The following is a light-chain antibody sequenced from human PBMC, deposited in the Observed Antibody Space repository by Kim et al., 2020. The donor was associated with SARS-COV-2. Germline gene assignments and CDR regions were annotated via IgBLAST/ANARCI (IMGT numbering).Light chain of an antibody. V-gene: IGKV3-20*01. Sequence: EIVLTQSPGTLSLSPGERATLSCRASQSVNSDYLAWYQQIPGQPPRLLIFGASSRATGIPDRFSGSGSGTDFTLAISRLEPEDFAVYYCQLYGSSPLMYTFGQGTKLEIQ. CDR1: QSVNSDY. CDR3: QLYGSSPLMYT. CDR2: GAS. J-gene: IGKJ2*01.